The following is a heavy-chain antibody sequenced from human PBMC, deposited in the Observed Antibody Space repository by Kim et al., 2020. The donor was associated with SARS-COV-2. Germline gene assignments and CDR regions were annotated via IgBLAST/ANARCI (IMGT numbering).Heavy chain of an antibody. CDR3: ARRGVYPLSAFDI. CDR1: GASITSYY. D-gene: IGHD6-13*01. V-gene: IGHV4-59*08. J-gene: IGHJ3*02. CDR2: FYYSGSS. Sequence: AESLSLTCTVSGASITSYYGSWIRQSPGEGLGWIGSFYYSGSSAYHPSLKTRISISVDTSKNQLSLKRTSVTAADTAAYFCARRGVYPLSAFDIWGHGTMDTVSS.